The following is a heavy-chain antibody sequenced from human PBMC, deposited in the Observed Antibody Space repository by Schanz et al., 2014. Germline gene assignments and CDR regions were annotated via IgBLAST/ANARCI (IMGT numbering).Heavy chain of an antibody. CDR2: INPSGGST. CDR1: GYTFTGDS. V-gene: IGHV1-46*01. CDR3: ARGPLGTSP. D-gene: IGHD5-12*01. Sequence: QVQLVQSGAEVKKPGASVKVSCKASGYTFTGDSMHWVRQAPGQGLEWMGMINPSGGSTTYARKFQGRVTFTADKSTSTAYMELSSLKSEDTAVYYCARGPLGTSPWGQGTLVTVSS. J-gene: IGHJ5*02.